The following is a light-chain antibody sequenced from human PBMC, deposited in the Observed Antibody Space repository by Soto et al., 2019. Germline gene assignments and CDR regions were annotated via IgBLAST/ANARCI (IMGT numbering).Light chain of an antibody. J-gene: IGKJ3*01. CDR2: AAS. Sequence: DIQMTQSPSSLSASVGDRVTITCRASQSISSYLNWYQQKPGKAPKLLIYAASSLQSGVPSRFSGSGSGTAFTLTISSLQPEDFPSYYCQQSYSTPLTFGPGTKVDIK. V-gene: IGKV1-39*01. CDR1: QSISSY. CDR3: QQSYSTPLT.